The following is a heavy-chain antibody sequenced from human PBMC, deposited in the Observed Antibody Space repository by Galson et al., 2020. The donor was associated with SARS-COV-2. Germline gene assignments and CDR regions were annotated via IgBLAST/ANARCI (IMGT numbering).Heavy chain of an antibody. CDR2: MNPNSGNT. CDR1: GYTFTNYE. D-gene: IGHD5-12*01. V-gene: IGHV1-8*01. CDR3: ARSYDDVATWFDP. J-gene: IGHJ5*02. Sequence: ASVKVSCKASGYTFTNYETNWVRQAPGQGLEWMGWMNPNSGNTGYAQKFQGRVTMTRTTSISTAYMELNSLTSEDTAVYYCARSYDDVATWFDPWGQGTLVTVSS.